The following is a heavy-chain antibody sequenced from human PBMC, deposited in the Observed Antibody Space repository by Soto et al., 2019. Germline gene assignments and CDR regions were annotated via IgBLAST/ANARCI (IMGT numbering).Heavy chain of an antibody. CDR1: GYTFTSYG. D-gene: IGHD6-13*01. J-gene: IGHJ6*02. Sequence: ASVKVSCKASGYTFTSYGISWVRQAPGQGLEWMGWISAYNGNTNYAQKLQGRVTMTTDTSTSTAYMELRSLRSDDTAVYYCAWELYSSSWYQSLYYYGMDVWGQGTTVTVSS. CDR2: ISAYNGNT. CDR3: AWELYSSSWYQSLYYYGMDV. V-gene: IGHV1-18*01.